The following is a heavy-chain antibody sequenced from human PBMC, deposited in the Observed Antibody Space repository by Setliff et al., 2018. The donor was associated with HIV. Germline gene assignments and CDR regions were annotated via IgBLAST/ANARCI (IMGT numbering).Heavy chain of an antibody. D-gene: IGHD2-2*01. CDR3: ARQGLVLVPASIDWRLPPSPIDY. V-gene: IGHV4-4*02. CDR1: GGSVSGTNW. J-gene: IGHJ4*02. CDR2: IFHSGTT. Sequence: SETLSLTCAVSGGSVSGTNWWNWVRQPPGKGLEWIGEIFHSGTTYYNPSLKSRITISVDTSKNQFSLRLSSVTAADTAVYYCARQGLVLVPASIDWRLPPSPIDYWGQGALVTVSS.